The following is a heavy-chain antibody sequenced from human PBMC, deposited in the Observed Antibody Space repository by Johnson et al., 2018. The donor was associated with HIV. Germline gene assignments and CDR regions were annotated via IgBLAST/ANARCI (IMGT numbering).Heavy chain of an antibody. CDR3: ARHAGGDFTYGLFQH. CDR1: GFTFSDYY. J-gene: IGHJ1*01. V-gene: IGHV3-11*01. D-gene: IGHD4-17*01. Sequence: QVQLVESGGGCAKPGGSLRLSCAASGFTFSDYYMTWIRQAPGKGLEWVSYISGSGNIIYYTDSLKGRFTISRDNAKNSLYLQMNSLRAEDTALYYCARHAGGDFTYGLFQHWGRGTLVTVSS. CDR2: ISGSGNII.